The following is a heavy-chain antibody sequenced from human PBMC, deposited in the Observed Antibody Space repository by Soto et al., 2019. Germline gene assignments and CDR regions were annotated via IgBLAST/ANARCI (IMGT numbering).Heavy chain of an antibody. CDR1: GFTFDDHA. Sequence: EVQLVESGEGLVQPGKSLRLSCAASGFTFDDHAMHWVRQGPGKGLEWVAHISWHSETLGYADSVKGRFIISRDNAKNSVYLEMNGLRPEDTAVYFCTRGSAAVRSYFFDSWGQGTLVTVSS. CDR2: ISWHSETL. CDR3: TRGSAAVRSYFFDS. D-gene: IGHD1-26*01. V-gene: IGHV3-9*01. J-gene: IGHJ5*01.